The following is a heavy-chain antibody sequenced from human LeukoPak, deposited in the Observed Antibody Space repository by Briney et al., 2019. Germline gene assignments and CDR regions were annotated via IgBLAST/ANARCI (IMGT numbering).Heavy chain of an antibody. CDR1: GFTFSSYS. V-gene: IGHV3-21*01. CDR3: ARDGQYSSAYDY. D-gene: IGHD6-25*01. Sequence: GSLRLSCAASGFTFSSYSMNWVRRAPGKGLEWVSSISSSSSYIYYADSVKGRFTISRDNAKNSLYLQMNSLRAEDTAVYYCARDGQYSSAYDYWGQGTLVTVSS. CDR2: ISSSSSYI. J-gene: IGHJ4*02.